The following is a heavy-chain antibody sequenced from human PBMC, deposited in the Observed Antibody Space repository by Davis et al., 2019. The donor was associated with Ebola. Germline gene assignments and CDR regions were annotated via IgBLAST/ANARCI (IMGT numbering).Heavy chain of an antibody. CDR1: GYTFTSYD. D-gene: IGHD3/OR15-3a*01. CDR2: MNPNSGNT. Sequence: ASVKVSCKASGYTFTSYDINWVRQATGQGLEWMGWMNPNSGNTGYAQKFQGRVTMTRNTSISTAYMELSSLRSEDTAVYYCARRRSSWTTRNWFDPWGQGTLATVSS. J-gene: IGHJ5*02. V-gene: IGHV1-8*01. CDR3: ARRRSSWTTRNWFDP.